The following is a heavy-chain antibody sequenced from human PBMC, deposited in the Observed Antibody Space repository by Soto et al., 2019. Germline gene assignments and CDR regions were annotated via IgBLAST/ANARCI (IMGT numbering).Heavy chain of an antibody. CDR2: INHSGST. D-gene: IGHD3-22*01. Sequence: QVQLQQWGAGLLKPSETLSLTCAVYGGSFSGYYWSWIRQPPGKGLEWIGEINHSGSTNYNPSLRGGVPIPVAPPKNQFSGRLGAGTAGDTAVFYWARRWLREYYWGQGPLVTFSS. J-gene: IGHJ4*02. CDR1: GGSFSGYY. V-gene: IGHV4-34*01. CDR3: ARRWLREYY.